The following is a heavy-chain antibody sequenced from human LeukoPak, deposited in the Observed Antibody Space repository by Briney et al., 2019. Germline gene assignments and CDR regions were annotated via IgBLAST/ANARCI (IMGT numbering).Heavy chain of an antibody. CDR3: ARLSEMLRGPEVIYYFEH. V-gene: IGHV3-11*04. CDR2: ISSSGTTK. D-gene: IGHD3-10*01. CDR1: GITFSDYY. J-gene: IGHJ4*02. Sequence: GGSLRLSCAASGITFSDYYMSWIRQALGKGLEWVSYISSSGTTKYYADSVKGRFTISRDNAKNSVYLQMNSLRAEDTAVYYCARLSEMLRGPEVIYYFEHWGQGTLVTVSS.